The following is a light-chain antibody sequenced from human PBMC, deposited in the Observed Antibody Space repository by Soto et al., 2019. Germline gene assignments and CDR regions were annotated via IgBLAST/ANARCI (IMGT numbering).Light chain of an antibody. CDR1: RRVSSY. V-gene: IGKV3-11*01. CDR3: QQRSNSTIT. CDR2: DAS. J-gene: IGKJ5*01. Sequence: EIVLTQSPATLSLSPGESATLSCRATRRVSSYLAWYRQKPGHAPRLLIYDASSRPTDTHARCSGSGAANDSSSTSSSLEPEDSALYYRQQRSNSTITFGQGTRLEIK.